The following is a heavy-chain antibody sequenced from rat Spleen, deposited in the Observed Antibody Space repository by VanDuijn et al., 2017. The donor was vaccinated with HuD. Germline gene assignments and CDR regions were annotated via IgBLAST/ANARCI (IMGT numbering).Heavy chain of an antibody. CDR3: ATHNYYYEMDA. CDR1: GFTFSDYA. Sequence: EVQLVESGGGLVQPGNSLKLSCAASGFTFSDYAMAWVRQSPKKGLEWVATIIYDGSSTYYRDSVKGRFTISRDNAKSTLYLQMDSLRSEDTATYYCATHNYYYEMDAWGQGVLVTVSS. J-gene: IGHJ2*01. D-gene: IGHD1-12*01. CDR2: IIYDGSST. V-gene: IGHV5S10*01.